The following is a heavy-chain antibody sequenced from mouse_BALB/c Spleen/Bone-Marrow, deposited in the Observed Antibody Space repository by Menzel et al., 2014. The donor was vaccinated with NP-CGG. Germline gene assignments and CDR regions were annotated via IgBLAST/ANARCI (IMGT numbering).Heavy chain of an antibody. J-gene: IGHJ3*01. Sequence: VQLQQSGGGLVQPGGSLRLSCATSGFTFTDYYMSWVRQPPGKALEWLGFIRNKANGYTTEYSASVKGRITISRDNSQSILYLQMNTLRAEDSATYYCARDVGNYVRFAYWGQGTLVTVSA. D-gene: IGHD2-1*01. CDR2: IRNKANGYTT. CDR3: ARDVGNYVRFAY. CDR1: GFTFTDYY. V-gene: IGHV7-3*02.